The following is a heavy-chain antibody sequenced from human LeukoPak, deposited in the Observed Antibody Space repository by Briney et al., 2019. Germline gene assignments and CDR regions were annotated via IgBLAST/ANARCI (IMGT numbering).Heavy chain of an antibody. CDR2: IKQDGSEK. CDR3: ARDTHYDFWSASDAFDI. D-gene: IGHD3-3*01. Sequence: GGSLRLSCAASGFTFTNYWMTWVRQTPGKGLEWVANIKQDGSEKYYVDSVKGRFTISRNNAKNSLYLQMNSLRDEDTAVYYCARDTHYDFWSASDAFDIWGQGTMVTVSS. J-gene: IGHJ3*02. CDR1: GFTFTNYW. V-gene: IGHV3-7*01.